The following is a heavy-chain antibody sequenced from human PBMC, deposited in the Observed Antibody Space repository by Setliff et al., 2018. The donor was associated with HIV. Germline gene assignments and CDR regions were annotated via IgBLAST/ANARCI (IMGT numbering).Heavy chain of an antibody. CDR2: INSGGSTT. Sequence: GGSLRLSCAASGLTFSRHRMHWVRQAPGKGLVWVSNINSGGSTTAYADPVKGRVTVSRDNAKSTVYLQMNSLRVEDTAVYYCAREDVTTSGLDIWGQGTMVTVSS. J-gene: IGHJ3*02. V-gene: IGHV3-74*01. D-gene: IGHD4-17*01. CDR1: GLTFSRHR. CDR3: AREDVTTSGLDI.